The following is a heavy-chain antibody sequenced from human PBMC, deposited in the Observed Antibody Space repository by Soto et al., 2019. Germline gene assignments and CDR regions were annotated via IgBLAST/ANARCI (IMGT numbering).Heavy chain of an antibody. V-gene: IGHV3-30*18. D-gene: IGHD5-18*01. CDR3: AKDPRWDTAMEYYFDY. Sequence: PGGSLRLSCAASGFTFSSYGMHWVRQAPGKGLEWVAVISYDGSNKYYADSVKGRFTISRDNSKNTLYLQMNSLRAEDTTVYYCAKDPRWDTAMEYYFDYWGQGTLVTVSS. J-gene: IGHJ4*02. CDR1: GFTFSSYG. CDR2: ISYDGSNK.